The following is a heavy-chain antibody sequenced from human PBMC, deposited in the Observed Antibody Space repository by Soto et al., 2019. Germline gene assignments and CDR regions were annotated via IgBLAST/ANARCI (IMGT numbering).Heavy chain of an antibody. CDR2: IFGGGTT. Sequence: PGGSLRLSCAASGFAVNSDYMSWVRQAPGKWLQWVSVIFGGGTTYSSDSVKGRFTISRDNSKNTVFLQMNSLRAEDTAVYYCVRTSSYWGQGTRVTVSS. CDR3: VRTSSY. J-gene: IGHJ4*02. CDR1: GFAVNSDY. V-gene: IGHV3-53*01. D-gene: IGHD2-2*01.